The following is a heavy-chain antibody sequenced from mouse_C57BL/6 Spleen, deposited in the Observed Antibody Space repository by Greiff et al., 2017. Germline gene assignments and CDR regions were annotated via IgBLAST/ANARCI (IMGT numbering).Heavy chain of an antibody. CDR3: ASYPYFDY. V-gene: IGHV3-6*01. CDR1: GYSITSGYY. J-gene: IGHJ2*01. D-gene: IGHD5-5*01. Sequence: EVKLVESGPGLVKPSQSLSLTCSVTGYSITSGYYWNWIRQFPGNKLEWMGYISYDGSNNSNPSLKNRISLTRDTSKNQFFLKLNSVTTEDTATYYCASYPYFDYWGQGTTLTVSS. CDR2: ISYDGSN.